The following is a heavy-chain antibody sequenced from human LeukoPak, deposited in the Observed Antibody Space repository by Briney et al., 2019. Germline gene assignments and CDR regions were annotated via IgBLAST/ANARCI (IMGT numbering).Heavy chain of an antibody. Sequence: SETLSLTCAIYGGSFSGYYWSWIRQPPGKGLEWIGEINHSGSTNYNPSLKSRVTISVDTSKNQFSLKLSSVTAADTAVYYCARDVHYSSGWYGYWGQGTLVTVTS. CDR1: GGSFSGYY. V-gene: IGHV4-34*01. CDR2: INHSGST. CDR3: ARDVHYSSGWYGY. J-gene: IGHJ4*02. D-gene: IGHD6-19*01.